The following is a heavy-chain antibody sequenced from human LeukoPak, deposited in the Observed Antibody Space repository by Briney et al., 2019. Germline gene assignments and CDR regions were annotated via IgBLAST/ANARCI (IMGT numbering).Heavy chain of an antibody. CDR3: ARLIELREFFDY. V-gene: IGHV4-59*01. Sequence: SETLSLTCTVSGGSISSYYWSWIRQPPGKGLEWIGYIYYSGSTNYNPSLKSRVTISVDTSKNQFSLRLSSVTAADTAVYYCARLIELREFFDYWGQGTLVTVSS. CDR1: GGSISSYY. D-gene: IGHD5-18*01. CDR2: IYYSGST. J-gene: IGHJ4*02.